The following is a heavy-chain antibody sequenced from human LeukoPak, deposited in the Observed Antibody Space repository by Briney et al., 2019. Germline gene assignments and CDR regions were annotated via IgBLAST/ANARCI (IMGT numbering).Heavy chain of an antibody. D-gene: IGHD3-22*01. CDR2: ISYDGNNK. CDR3: ARALPITMIVVVYPGGMDV. J-gene: IGHJ6*02. V-gene: IGHV3-30-3*01. Sequence: GGSLRLSCAASGLTFRSYAMHWVRQAPGKGLEWVAVISYDGNNKYYADSVKGRFTISRDNSKNMLYLQMNSLRAEDTAVYYCARALPITMIVVVYPGGMDVWGQGTTVTVSS. CDR1: GLTFRSYA.